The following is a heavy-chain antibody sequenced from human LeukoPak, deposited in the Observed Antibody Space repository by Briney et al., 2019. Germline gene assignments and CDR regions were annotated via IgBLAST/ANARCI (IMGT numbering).Heavy chain of an antibody. V-gene: IGHV1-69*16. J-gene: IGHJ4*02. CDR1: GGTFSSYT. Sequence: GSSVKVSCKASGGTFSSYTISWVRQAPGQGLEWMGWMNPNSGNTGYAQKFQGRVTITTDESTSTAYMELSSLRSEDTAVYYCARGGTGLSTTDYWGQGTLVTVSS. CDR2: MNPNSGNT. CDR3: ARGGTGLSTTDY. D-gene: IGHD1-26*01.